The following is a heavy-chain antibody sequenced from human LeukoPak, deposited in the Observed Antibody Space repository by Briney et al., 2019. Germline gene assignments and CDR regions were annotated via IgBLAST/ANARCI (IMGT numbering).Heavy chain of an antibody. CDR3: AKGIYSSGWSYFDY. CDR1: GFTFSSYA. J-gene: IGHJ4*01. Sequence: GGSLRLSCAASGFTFSSYAMTWVRQAPGKGLEWVSAISGSGNSTHYADSVKGRFTISRDNSKNTLYLQMNSLRAEDTAVYYCAKGIYSSGWSYFDYWGHGTLVTVSS. CDR2: ISGSGNST. D-gene: IGHD6-19*01. V-gene: IGHV3-23*01.